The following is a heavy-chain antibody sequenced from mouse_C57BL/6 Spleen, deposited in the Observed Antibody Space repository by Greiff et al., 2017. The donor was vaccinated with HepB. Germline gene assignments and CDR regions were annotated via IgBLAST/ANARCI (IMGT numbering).Heavy chain of an antibody. Sequence: EVQLVESGGGLVKPGGSLKLSCAASGFTFSDYGMHWVRQAPEKGLEWVAYISSGSSTIYYADTVKGRFTISRDNAKNTLFLRMTSLRSEDTAMYYCARTTVVAQDYWGQGTSVTVSS. J-gene: IGHJ4*01. V-gene: IGHV5-17*01. CDR3: ARTTVVAQDY. CDR1: GFTFSDYG. CDR2: ISSGSSTI. D-gene: IGHD1-1*01.